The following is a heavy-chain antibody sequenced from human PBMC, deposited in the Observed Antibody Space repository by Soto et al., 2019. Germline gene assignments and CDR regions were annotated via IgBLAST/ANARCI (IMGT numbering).Heavy chain of an antibody. CDR3: ASLFEGVVTLGFLGYYGMDV. CDR2: ISSSGSTI. Sequence: GGSPRLSCAASGFTFSSYEMNWLRQAPGQRLERVSYISSSGSTIYYADSVKGRFTISRDNAKNSLYLQMNSLRAEDTAVYYCASLFEGVVTLGFLGYYGMDVWGQGTTVTVSS. V-gene: IGHV3-48*03. J-gene: IGHJ6*02. D-gene: IGHD3-3*01. CDR1: GFTFSSYE.